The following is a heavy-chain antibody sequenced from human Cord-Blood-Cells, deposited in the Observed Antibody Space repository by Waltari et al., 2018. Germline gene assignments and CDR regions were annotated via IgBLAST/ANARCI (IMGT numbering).Heavy chain of an antibody. D-gene: IGHD6-19*01. J-gene: IGHJ4*02. CDR3: ARVPGYSSGWYPDD. Sequence: EVQLVESGGGLVQPGGSLRLSCAASGFTFSSYWMSGVRQAPGKGREWVANIKQGGREKYEVGSGKGRFTTSRDHAKNSLYLQMNRLSAEDTAWYYCARVPGYSSGWYPDDWGQETLVTVSS. CDR1: GFTFSSYW. CDR2: IKQGGREK. V-gene: IGHV3-7*01.